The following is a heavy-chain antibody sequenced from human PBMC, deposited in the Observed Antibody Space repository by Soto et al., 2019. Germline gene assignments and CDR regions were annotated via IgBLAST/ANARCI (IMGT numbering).Heavy chain of an antibody. D-gene: IGHD4-17*01. V-gene: IGHV1-69*13. CDR3: ASNDYGGKASSRLRNP. CDR2: IIPIFGTA. CDR1: GGTFSSYA. Sequence: ASVKVSCKASGGTFSSYAISWVRQAPGQGLEWMGGIIPIFGTANYAQKFQGRVTITADESTSTAYMELSSLRSEDTAVYYCASNDYGGKASSRLRNPWGQGTLVTVSS. J-gene: IGHJ5*02.